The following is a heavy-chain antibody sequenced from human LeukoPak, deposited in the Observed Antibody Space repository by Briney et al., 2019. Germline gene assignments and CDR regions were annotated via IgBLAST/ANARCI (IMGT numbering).Heavy chain of an antibody. CDR3: AKGLKSTTQLVFGWFDP. D-gene: IGHD6-6*01. CDR2: ISYDESKK. V-gene: IGHV3-30*18. CDR1: GFTFSTYG. J-gene: IGHJ5*02. Sequence: PGRSLRLSCAASGFTFSTYGMHWVRQAPGKGLEWVAGISYDESKKYYGDSVKGRFTVSRDNSENTLYLQMNSLRAEDTAVYYCAKGLKSTTQLVFGWFDPWGQGTLVTVSS.